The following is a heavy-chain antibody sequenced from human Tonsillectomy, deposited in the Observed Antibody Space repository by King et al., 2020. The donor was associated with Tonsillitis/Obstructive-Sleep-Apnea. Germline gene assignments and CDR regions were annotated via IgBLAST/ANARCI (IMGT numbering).Heavy chain of an antibody. CDR2: ISPNTGGT. Sequence: VQLVESGAEVKKPGASVKVSCKASGYSFSGYYMHWVRQAPGQGLEWMGWISPNTGGTKFAQKFQGRVTMTTDTSISTAYMELSSLRLDDTAVYFCARDKELYSSPFEYWGQGTLVTVSS. V-gene: IGHV1-2*02. D-gene: IGHD3-22*01. CDR3: ARDKELYSSPFEY. J-gene: IGHJ4*02. CDR1: GYSFSGYY.